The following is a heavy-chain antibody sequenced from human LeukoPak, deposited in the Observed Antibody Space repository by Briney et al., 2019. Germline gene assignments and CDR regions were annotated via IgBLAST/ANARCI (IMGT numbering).Heavy chain of an antibody. CDR3: ARGTVVGTFDY. Sequence: SERVALTCTVSGGSISSYYWSWTRQPPGKGLEWIGYIYYSGNTNYNPSLKSRVTISVDTSKNQFSLKLSSVTAADTAVFYCARGTVVGTFDYWGQGTLVTVSS. J-gene: IGHJ4*02. V-gene: IGHV4-59*01. CDR1: GGSISSYY. D-gene: IGHD6-13*01. CDR2: IYYSGNT.